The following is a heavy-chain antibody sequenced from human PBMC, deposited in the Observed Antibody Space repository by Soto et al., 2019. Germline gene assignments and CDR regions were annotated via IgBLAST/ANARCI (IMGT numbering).Heavy chain of an antibody. Sequence: SETPSLTCAVSGVSIHNSHSFWGWIRQPPGKGLEFIGSIYYSGGANYNPSLKSRVTISLDTSKNQFSLTVNSVTAADTAIYYCGRVVEGATRHTDFDSWGQGTLVTVSS. CDR2: IYYSGGA. V-gene: IGHV4-39*01. CDR3: GRVVEGATRHTDFDS. J-gene: IGHJ5*01. CDR1: GVSIHNSHSF. D-gene: IGHD2-15*01.